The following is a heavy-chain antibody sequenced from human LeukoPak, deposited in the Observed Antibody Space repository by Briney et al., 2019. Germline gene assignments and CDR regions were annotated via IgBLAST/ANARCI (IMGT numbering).Heavy chain of an antibody. CDR2: IYHSGRT. J-gene: IGHJ4*02. V-gene: IGHV4-4*02. CDR1: GGSISSSTW. D-gene: IGHD6-19*01. CDR3: ARGLVIAVAGWGPWELPPAGHDY. Sequence: SGTLSLTCAVSGGSISSSTWWSWVRQPPGKGLGGIGEIYHSGRTNYNPSLKSRVTISVDKSKNQFSLKLSSVTAADTAVYSCARGLVIAVAGWGPWELPPAGHDYWGQGTLVTVSS.